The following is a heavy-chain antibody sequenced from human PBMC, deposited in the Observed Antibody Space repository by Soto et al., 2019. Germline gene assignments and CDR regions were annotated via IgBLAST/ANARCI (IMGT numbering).Heavy chain of an antibody. D-gene: IGHD5-12*01. J-gene: IGHJ3*02. Sequence: QVQLVESGGGVDQPGRSLRLSCAASGFTYSSYGMHWVRQAPGTGLEWVAVISYDGSNKYYADSVKGRFTISRDNSKNTLYLQMNGLRAEDTAVYYGARATGGGWLQFPPAFDIWGQGTMVTVSS. V-gene: IGHV3-30*03. CDR2: ISYDGSNK. CDR1: GFTYSSYG. CDR3: ARATGGGWLQFPPAFDI.